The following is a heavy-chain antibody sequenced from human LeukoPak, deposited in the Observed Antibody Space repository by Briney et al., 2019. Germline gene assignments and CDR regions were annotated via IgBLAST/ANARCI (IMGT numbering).Heavy chain of an antibody. CDR3: AKVQEMDTILPPFHY. Sequence: GGSLRLSCAASGFTFSSYWMSCLRQAPGKGLEWVANIKQDGSEKYYLDSVKGRFTISRDNAKNTLYLQVNSLRAADTAIYYCAKVQEMDTILPPFHYWGQGTLVTVSS. J-gene: IGHJ4*02. V-gene: IGHV3-7*05. CDR2: IKQDGSEK. CDR1: GFTFSSYW. D-gene: IGHD5-24*01.